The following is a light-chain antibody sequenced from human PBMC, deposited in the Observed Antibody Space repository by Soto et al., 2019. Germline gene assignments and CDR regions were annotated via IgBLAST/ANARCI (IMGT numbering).Light chain of an antibody. Sequence: DVVLTQSPLSLPVNFGQPASISCRCSKSLVYSDGNTHLSWFHQRPGQSPRRLIYRVSSRDSGVPDRFSGSGSGTDFTLEISRVEAEDVGIYFCTQGTHWPRTFGQGTKVEVK. CDR1: KSLVYSDGNTH. V-gene: IGKV2-30*01. CDR2: RVS. J-gene: IGKJ1*01. CDR3: TQGTHWPRT.